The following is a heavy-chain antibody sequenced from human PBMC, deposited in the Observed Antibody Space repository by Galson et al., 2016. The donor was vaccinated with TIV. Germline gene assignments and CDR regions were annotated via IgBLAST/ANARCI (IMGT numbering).Heavy chain of an antibody. CDR1: GYTFTDYY. CDR2: INPKSGET. V-gene: IGHV1-2*02. Sequence: SVKVSCRASGYTFTDYYIHWVRQAPGQGLEWMGWINPKSGETKYAQKFEGRVTMTRDTSLSTVFMELSSLIYDDTAVFYCASERHMDYWGQGTLVTVSS. CDR3: ASERHMDY. J-gene: IGHJ4*02.